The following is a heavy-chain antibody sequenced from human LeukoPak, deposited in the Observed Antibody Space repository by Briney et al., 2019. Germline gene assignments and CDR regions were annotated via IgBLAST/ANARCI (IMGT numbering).Heavy chain of an antibody. CDR1: GGTFSSYA. V-gene: IGHV1-69*01. J-gene: IGHJ4*02. CDR3: ARVVTMVGHFDY. Sequence: ASAKVSCKASGGTFSSYAISWVRQAPGQGLEWMGGIIPIFGTANYAQKFQGRVTITADESTSTAYMELSSLRSEDTAVYYCARVVTMVGHFDYWGQGTLVTVSS. CDR2: IIPIFGTA. D-gene: IGHD3-10*02.